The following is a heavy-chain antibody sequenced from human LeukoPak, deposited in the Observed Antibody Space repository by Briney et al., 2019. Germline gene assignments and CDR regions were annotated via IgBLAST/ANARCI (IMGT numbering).Heavy chain of an antibody. CDR3: TKKRTTSVTDWFDP. Sequence: GGSLRLSCTASGFTFSSYAMTWVRQAPGKGLECVSVISGIGTTTYYADSVKGRFAISRDNSKNTLFLQMNSLRVEDTATYYCTKKRTTSVTDWFDPWGQGTLVTVSS. CDR1: GFTFSSYA. J-gene: IGHJ5*02. V-gene: IGHV3-23*01. D-gene: IGHD4-17*01. CDR2: ISGIGTTT.